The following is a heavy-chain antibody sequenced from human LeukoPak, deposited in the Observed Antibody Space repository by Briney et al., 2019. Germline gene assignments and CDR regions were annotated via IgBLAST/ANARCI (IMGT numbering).Heavy chain of an antibody. Sequence: PGGSLRLSCAASGFTFSNAWMSWVHQAPGKGLEWVGRIKSKTDGGTTDYAAPVKGRFTISRDNSKNTLYLQMNSLRAEDTAVYYCAKYKVVAATVPHAFDIWGQGTMVTVSS. D-gene: IGHD2-15*01. J-gene: IGHJ3*02. CDR2: IKSKTDGGTT. V-gene: IGHV3-15*01. CDR3: AKYKVVAATVPHAFDI. CDR1: GFTFSNAW.